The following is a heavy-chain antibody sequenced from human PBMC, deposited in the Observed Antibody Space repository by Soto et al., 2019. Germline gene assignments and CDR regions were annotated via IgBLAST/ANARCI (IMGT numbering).Heavy chain of an antibody. CDR3: ERGPDDSDVPRWDH. CDR1: GYNFNQYY. Sequence: QVQLVQSGPEVRKPGASVRLSCATSGYNFNQYYIHWVRQAPGQGLEWMGIINLRGGTTEYAHKFRGRVTVTGDTSTRTAYMELSSLRSEDTAAYFCERGPDDSDVPRWDHWGRGTLITVSS. CDR2: INLRGGTT. J-gene: IGHJ4*02. D-gene: IGHD4-17*01. V-gene: IGHV1-46*02.